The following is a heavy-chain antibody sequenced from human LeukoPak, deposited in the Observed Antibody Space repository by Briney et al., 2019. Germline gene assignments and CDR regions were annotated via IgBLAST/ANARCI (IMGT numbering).Heavy chain of an antibody. Sequence: SETLSLTCTVSGGSISTYYWNWIRQSPGKGLEWIGYMYYSGSTNYNPSLKSRVTISVDTSKNESSLKLSSVTAADPAVYYCARTPATTWTNHFDYWGQGTLVTVSS. CDR2: MYYSGST. V-gene: IGHV4-59*01. D-gene: IGHD4-17*01. J-gene: IGHJ4*02. CDR3: ARTPATTWTNHFDY. CDR1: GGSISTYY.